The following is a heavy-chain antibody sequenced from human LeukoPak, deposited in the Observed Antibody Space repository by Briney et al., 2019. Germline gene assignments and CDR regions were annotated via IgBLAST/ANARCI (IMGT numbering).Heavy chain of an antibody. CDR1: GGSFTGYY. CDR2: INRSGIT. V-gene: IGHV4-34*01. J-gene: IGHJ3*02. CDR3: ARGRSDAFDI. Sequence: PSEILSLTCAVYGGSFTGYYWTWIRQPPGKGLEWIGEINRSGITNYDPSLKSRVTISVDTSKSQFSLKLYSVTAADTAVYYCARGRSDAFDIWGQGTMVTVSS.